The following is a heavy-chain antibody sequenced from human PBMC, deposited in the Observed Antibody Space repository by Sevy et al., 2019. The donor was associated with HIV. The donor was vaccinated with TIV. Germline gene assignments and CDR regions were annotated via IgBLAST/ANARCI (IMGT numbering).Heavy chain of an antibody. CDR2: ISGSGTRT. V-gene: IGHV3-23*01. D-gene: IGHD3-22*01. CDR1: GFSFDSYG. Sequence: GESLKISCAVSGFSFDSYGMTWVRQAPGKGLEWVSGISGSGTRTYYADSVKARFIISRDNSKNTLYLQMNSLRSEDTALYYCAKGGGGHYDPDEIGYYFYYYNMDVWGKGTTVTVSS. J-gene: IGHJ6*03. CDR3: AKGGGGHYDPDEIGYYFYYYNMDV.